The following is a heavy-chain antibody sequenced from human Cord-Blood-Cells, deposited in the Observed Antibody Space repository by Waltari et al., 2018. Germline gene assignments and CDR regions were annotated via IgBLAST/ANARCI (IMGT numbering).Heavy chain of an antibody. V-gene: IGHV4-59*01. D-gene: IGHD6-19*01. CDR2: IYYRGGT. CDR3: ARDMAGTLDAFDI. CDR1: GGSISSYY. J-gene: IGHJ3*02. Sequence: QVQLQESGPGLVKPSETLSLTCTVSGGSISSYYWSWIRQPPGKGLEWIGYIYYRGGTNYNPSLKSRVTMSVDTSKNQFSLKLSSVTAADTAVYYWARDMAGTLDAFDIWGQGTMVTVSS.